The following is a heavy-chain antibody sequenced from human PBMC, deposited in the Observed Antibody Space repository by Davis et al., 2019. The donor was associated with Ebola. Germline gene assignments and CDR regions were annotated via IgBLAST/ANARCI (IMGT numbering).Heavy chain of an antibody. D-gene: IGHD4-17*01. V-gene: IGHV3-7*01. J-gene: IGHJ4*02. Sequence: GESLKISCAASGFTFSSYWMSWVRQAPGKGLEWVANIKQDGSEKYYVDSVKGRFTISRDNAKNSLYLQMNSLRAEDTAVYYCARDSIYGDYFDYWGQGTLVTASS. CDR3: ARDSIYGDYFDY. CDR1: GFTFSSYW. CDR2: IKQDGSEK.